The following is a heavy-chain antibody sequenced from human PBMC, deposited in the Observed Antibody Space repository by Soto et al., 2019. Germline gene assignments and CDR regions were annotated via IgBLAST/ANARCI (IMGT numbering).Heavy chain of an antibody. CDR1: GGSFSGYY. J-gene: IGHJ3*02. D-gene: IGHD2-21*02. CDR2: INHSGST. CDR3: ARPLDLAYCGGDCYDAFDI. V-gene: IGHV4-34*01. Sequence: SETLSLTCAVYGGSFSGYYWSWIRQPPGKGLEWIGEINHSGSTNYNPSLKSRVTISVDTSKNQFSLKLRSVPAADTAVYYCARPLDLAYCGGDCYDAFDIWGQGTMVTVSS.